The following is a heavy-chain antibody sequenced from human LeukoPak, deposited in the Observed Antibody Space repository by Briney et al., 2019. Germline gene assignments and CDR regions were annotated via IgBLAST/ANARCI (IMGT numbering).Heavy chain of an antibody. D-gene: IGHD6-13*01. J-gene: IGHJ4*02. Sequence: PGGSLRLSCAASGFTFSSYAMHWARQAPGKGLEWVAVISYDGSNKYYADSVKGRFTISRDNSKNTLYLQMNSLRAEDTAVYYCARDESSSWYSLDYWGQGTLVTVSS. CDR3: ARDESSSWYSLDY. CDR2: ISYDGSNK. CDR1: GFTFSSYA. V-gene: IGHV3-30-3*01.